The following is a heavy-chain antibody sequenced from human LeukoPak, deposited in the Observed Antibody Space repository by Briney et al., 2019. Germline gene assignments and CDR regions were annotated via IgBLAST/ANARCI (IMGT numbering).Heavy chain of an antibody. CDR1: GFTFRSYW. CDR2: VKQDGSEI. CDR3: ARSYSSSHEEPWYFDY. V-gene: IGHV3-7*01. D-gene: IGHD6-13*01. J-gene: IGHJ4*02. Sequence: GGSLRLSCAVSGFTFRSYWMSWVRQAPGKGLEWVANVKQDGSEIYYVDSVKGRFTISRDNAKNSLFLQMNSLRAEDRAVYYSARSYSSSHEEPWYFDYWGQGTLVTVSS.